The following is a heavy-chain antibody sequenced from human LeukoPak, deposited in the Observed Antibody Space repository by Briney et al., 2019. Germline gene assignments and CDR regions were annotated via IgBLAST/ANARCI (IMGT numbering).Heavy chain of an antibody. D-gene: IGHD3-22*01. CDR1: GGSISSTGYC. V-gene: IGHV4-39*01. Sequence: PSETLSLTCAVCGGSISSTGYCWAWIRQPPGKGLEWIGTIYYSGSTYHNTSLKSRITMSVDTSRNQFSLKLSSVDAADTAVYYCAKAGVRYFDSSGLYAFDFWGQGTTVTVSS. CDR2: IYYSGST. J-gene: IGHJ3*01. CDR3: AKAGVRYFDSSGLYAFDF.